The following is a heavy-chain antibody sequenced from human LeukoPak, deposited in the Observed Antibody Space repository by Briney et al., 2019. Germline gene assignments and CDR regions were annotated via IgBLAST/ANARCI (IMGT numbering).Heavy chain of an antibody. CDR2: ISVSGDAT. V-gene: IGHV3-23*01. D-gene: IGHD3-22*01. Sequence: QPGGSLRLSCAVSGFTLSRNAMTWVRQAPGKGLQWISSISVSGDATDYADSVKGRFTIYRDISKNTLYLQMNSLRVDDTAVYYCARHYDSSGYNAFDIWGQGTMVTVSS. CDR3: ARHYDSSGYNAFDI. J-gene: IGHJ3*02. CDR1: GFTLSRNA.